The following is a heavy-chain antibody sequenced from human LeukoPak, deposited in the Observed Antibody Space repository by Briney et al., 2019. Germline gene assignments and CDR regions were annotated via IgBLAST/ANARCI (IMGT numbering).Heavy chain of an antibody. CDR2: FDPEDGET. J-gene: IGHJ4*02. D-gene: IGHD3-22*01. CDR3: ATHSYDSSGYYGDY. V-gene: IGHV1-24*01. Sequence: GASVKVSCKVSGYTLTELSMHWVRQAPGKGLEWMGGFDPEDGETIYAQKFQGRVTMTEDTSTDTAYMELRSLRSDDTAVYYCATHSYDSSGYYGDYWGQGTLVTVSS. CDR1: GYTLTELS.